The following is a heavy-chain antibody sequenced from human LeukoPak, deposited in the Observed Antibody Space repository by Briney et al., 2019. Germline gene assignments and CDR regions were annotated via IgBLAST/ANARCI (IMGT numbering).Heavy chain of an antibody. V-gene: IGHV3-48*03. Sequence: PGGSLRLSCAASGFTFSSYEVNWVRQAPGKGLEWVSYISSSGSTIYYADSVKGRFTISRDNAKNSLYLQMNSLRAEDTAVYYCARGAGDDYFDYWGQGTLVTVSS. CDR2: ISSSGSTI. CDR3: ARGAGDDYFDY. CDR1: GFTFSSYE. J-gene: IGHJ4*02.